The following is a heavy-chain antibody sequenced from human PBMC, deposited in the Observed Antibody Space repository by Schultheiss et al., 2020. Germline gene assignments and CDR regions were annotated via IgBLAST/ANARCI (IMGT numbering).Heavy chain of an antibody. Sequence: GGSLRLSCAASGFTFSSYSMNWVRQAPGEGLEWVSYITRDSAKQYADSVKGRFIISRDNSKNTLFLQMDSLRVEETAVYYCAKGRDGAGLGGLDYWGQGTLDTVSS. D-gene: IGHD5-24*01. V-gene: IGHV3-48*01. CDR3: AKGRDGAGLGGLDY. J-gene: IGHJ4*02. CDR1: GFTFSSYS. CDR2: ITRDSAK.